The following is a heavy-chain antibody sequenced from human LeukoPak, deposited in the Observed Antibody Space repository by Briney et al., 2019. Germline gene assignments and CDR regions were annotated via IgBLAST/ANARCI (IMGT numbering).Heavy chain of an antibody. CDR2: ISSGSAYM. CDR3: ARDKRAPGLLDY. J-gene: IGHJ4*02. V-gene: IGHV3-21*06. D-gene: IGHD6-25*01. Sequence: GGSLRLSCAASGFTLSDYSMNWVRQAPGKGLEWVSSISSGSAYMFYADSVKGRFAISRDNAKNSLYLQMNSLRAEDTAVYYCARDKRAPGLLDYWGQGTLVTVSP. CDR1: GFTLSDYS.